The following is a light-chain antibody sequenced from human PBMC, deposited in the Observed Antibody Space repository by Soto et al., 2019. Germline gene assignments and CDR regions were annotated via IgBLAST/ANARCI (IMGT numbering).Light chain of an antibody. CDR2: WAS. V-gene: IGKV4-1*01. CDR3: QQYYGTPWS. CDR1: QTLLYSSNNKNY. J-gene: IGKJ1*01. Sequence: DIVMTQSPDSLAVFLGEMATINCRSSQTLLYSSNNKNYLAWYQHKPGQPPKFLIHWASTRESGVPDRFSGSGSGTDFTLTISSLQAEDVAVYYCQQYYGTPWSFGKGTKVGVK.